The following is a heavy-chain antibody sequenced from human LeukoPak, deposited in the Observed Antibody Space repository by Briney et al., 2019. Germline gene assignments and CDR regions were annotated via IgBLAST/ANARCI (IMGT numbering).Heavy chain of an antibody. D-gene: IGHD5-24*01. CDR3: AGRGLEAYFDY. CDR2: INHSGST. J-gene: IGHJ4*02. V-gene: IGHV4-34*01. CDR1: GGSFSGYY. Sequence: PSETLSLTCAVYGGSFSGYYWSWIRQPPGKGLEWIGEINHSGSTNYNPSLKSRVTISVDTSKNQFSLKLSSVTAADTAVYYCAGRGLEAYFDYWGQGTLVTVSS.